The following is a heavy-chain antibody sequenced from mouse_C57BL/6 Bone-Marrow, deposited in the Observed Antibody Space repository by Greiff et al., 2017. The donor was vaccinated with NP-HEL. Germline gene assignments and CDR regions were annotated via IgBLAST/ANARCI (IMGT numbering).Heavy chain of an antibody. CDR1: GYTFTSYW. CDR2: IDPSDSYT. CDR3: ARATYYGSSYAYAMDY. V-gene: IGHV1-59*01. D-gene: IGHD1-1*01. J-gene: IGHJ4*01. Sequence: QVQLQQPGAELVRPGTSVKLSCKASGYTFTSYWMHWVKQRPGQGLEWIGVIDPSDSYTNYNQKFKGKATLTVDTSSSTAYMQLSSLTSEDSAVYYCARATYYGSSYAYAMDYWGQGTSVTVSS.